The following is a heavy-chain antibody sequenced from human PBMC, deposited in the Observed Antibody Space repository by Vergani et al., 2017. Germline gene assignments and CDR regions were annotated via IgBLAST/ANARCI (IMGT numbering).Heavy chain of an antibody. CDR2: MNPISGNT. J-gene: IGHJ4*02. CDR3: VRARRTCTYDHCPRYYYDR. D-gene: IGHD2-8*01. V-gene: IGHV1-8*03. CDR1: GYTFTSDD. Sequence: QVQLVQSGAEVKKPGASVKVSCKASGYTFTSDDINWVRQATGQGLEWMGWMNPISGNTGYAQNLQGRLTITRDTSVNTAYMELSSLTSDDMAVYYCVRARRTCTYDHCPRYYYDRWGQGTLVTVSS.